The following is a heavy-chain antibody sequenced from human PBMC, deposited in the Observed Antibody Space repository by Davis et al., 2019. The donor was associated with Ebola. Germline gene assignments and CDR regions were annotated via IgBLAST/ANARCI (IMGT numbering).Heavy chain of an antibody. V-gene: IGHV3-23*01. CDR2: TAGGGYT. CDR1: GFNFNGYS. Sequence: PGGSLRLSCVASGFNFNGYSMSWVRQAPGKGLEWVSTTAGGGYTYYADSMKGRFTASRDNSRNTLYLQMNNLRGKDTAVYYCAKEGQVAGHSYFDSWGQGTLVTVSS. CDR3: AKEGQVAGHSYFDS. J-gene: IGHJ4*02.